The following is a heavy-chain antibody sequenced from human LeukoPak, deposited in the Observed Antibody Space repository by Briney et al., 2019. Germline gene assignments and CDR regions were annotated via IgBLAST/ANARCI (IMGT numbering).Heavy chain of an antibody. CDR1: GFTFSSYS. J-gene: IGHJ4*02. CDR3: ARVLIVATIVYFDY. D-gene: IGHD5-12*01. V-gene: IGHV3-48*01. CDR2: ISSSSSTI. Sequence: GGSLRLSCAASGFTFSSYSMNWVRQAPGKGLEWVSYISSSSSTIYYADSVKGRFTISRDNAKNSLYLQMNSLRAEDTAVYYCARVLIVATIVYFDYWGQGTLVTVSS.